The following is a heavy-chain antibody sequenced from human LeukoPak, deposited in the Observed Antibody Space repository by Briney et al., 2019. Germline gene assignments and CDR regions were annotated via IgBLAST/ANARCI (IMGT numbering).Heavy chain of an antibody. D-gene: IGHD3-10*01. V-gene: IGHV4-59*01. J-gene: IGHJ6*02. Sequence: PSETLSLTCTVSGGSISSYYWSWIRQPPGKGLEWIGYIYYSGSTNYNPSLKSRVTISVDTSKNQFSLKLSSVTAADTAVYYCARGGYGSGSYLSYYYYYGMDVWGQGTTVTVSS. CDR1: GGSISSYY. CDR2: IYYSGST. CDR3: ARGGYGSGSYLSYYYYYGMDV.